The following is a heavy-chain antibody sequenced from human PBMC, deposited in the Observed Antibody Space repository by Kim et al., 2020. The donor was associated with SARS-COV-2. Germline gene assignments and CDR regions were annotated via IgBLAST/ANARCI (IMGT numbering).Heavy chain of an antibody. D-gene: IGHD3-16*02. CDR2: INPSGGST. CDR1: GYTFTSYY. Sequence: ASVKVSCKASGYTFTSYYMHWVRQAPGQGLEWMGIINPSGGSTSYAQKFQGRVTMTRDTSTSTVYMELSSLRSEDTAVYYCARVGAIPLDYDYVWGSYRSSYGMDVWGQGTTVTVSS. CDR3: ARVGAIPLDYDYVWGSYRSSYGMDV. V-gene: IGHV1-46*01. J-gene: IGHJ6*02.